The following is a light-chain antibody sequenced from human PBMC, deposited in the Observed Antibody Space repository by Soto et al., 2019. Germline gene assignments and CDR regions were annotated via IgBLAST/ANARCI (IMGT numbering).Light chain of an antibody. V-gene: IGKV1-9*01. CDR1: QGISSY. CDR2: AAS. Sequence: IQLTQSPSSLSASAGDRVTITCRASQGISSYLAWYQQKPGKAPKLLIFAASTLQSGVPSRFSGSESGTDFTLTINRLEPEDFAVYYCQQYGSSPITFGPGTKVDIK. CDR3: QQYGSSPIT. J-gene: IGKJ3*01.